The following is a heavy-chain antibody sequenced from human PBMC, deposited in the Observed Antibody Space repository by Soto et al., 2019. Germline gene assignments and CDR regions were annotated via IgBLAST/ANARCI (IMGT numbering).Heavy chain of an antibody. Sequence: QLQLQESGPGLVKPSETLSLTCTVSGGSISSSSYYWGWIRQPPGKGLEWIGSIYYSGSTYYNPSLHXRXTXPXXTSKNQCSLKLSSVTAADTAVYYCARRGSSSWYGYWGQGTLVTVSS. CDR2: IYYSGST. D-gene: IGHD6-13*01. J-gene: IGHJ4*02. V-gene: IGHV4-39*01. CDR1: GGSISSSSYY. CDR3: ARRGSSSWYGY.